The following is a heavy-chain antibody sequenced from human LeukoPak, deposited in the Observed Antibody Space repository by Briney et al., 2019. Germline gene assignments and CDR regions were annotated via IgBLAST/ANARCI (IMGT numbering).Heavy chain of an antibody. Sequence: ASVKVSCKASGYTFTSYDINWVRQATGQGLEWMGWMNPNSGNTGYAQKFQGRVTMTRNTSISTAYMELSSLRSEDTAVYYCAKMYSSSWYLIWFDPWGQGTLVTVSS. D-gene: IGHD6-13*01. V-gene: IGHV1-8*01. J-gene: IGHJ5*02. CDR2: MNPNSGNT. CDR3: AKMYSSSWYLIWFDP. CDR1: GYTFTSYD.